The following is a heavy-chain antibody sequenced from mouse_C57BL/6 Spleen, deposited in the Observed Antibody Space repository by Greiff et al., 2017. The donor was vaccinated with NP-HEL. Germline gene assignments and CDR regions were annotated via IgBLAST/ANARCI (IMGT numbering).Heavy chain of an antibody. D-gene: IGHD2-4*01. CDR1: GYTFTSYW. CDR3: ARTYYDYDWFAY. V-gene: IGHV1-64*01. Sequence: QVQLQQPGAELVKPGASVKLSCKASGYTFTSYWMHWVKQRPGQGLAWIGMIHPNSGSTNYNEKFKSKATLTVDKSSSTAYMQLSSLTSEDSAVYYCARTYYDYDWFAYWGQGTLVTVSA. J-gene: IGHJ3*01. CDR2: IHPNSGST.